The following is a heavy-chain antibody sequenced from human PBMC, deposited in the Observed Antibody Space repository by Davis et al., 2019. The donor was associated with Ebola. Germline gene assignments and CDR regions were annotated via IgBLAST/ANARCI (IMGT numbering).Heavy chain of an antibody. CDR1: GGSISSYY. Sequence: SETLSLTCTVSGGSISSYYWSWIRQPPGKGLEWIGEINHSGSTNYNPSLTSRVTISVDTSKNKFSLKLSSVTAADTAVYYCARGPSTVNFDYWGQGTLVTVSS. V-gene: IGHV4-34*01. CDR2: INHSGST. D-gene: IGHD5/OR15-5a*01. J-gene: IGHJ4*02. CDR3: ARGPSTVNFDY.